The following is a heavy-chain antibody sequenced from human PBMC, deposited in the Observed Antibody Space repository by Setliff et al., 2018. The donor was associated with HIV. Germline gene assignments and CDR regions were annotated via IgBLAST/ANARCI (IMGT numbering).Heavy chain of an antibody. V-gene: IGHV4-39*02. Sequence: SETLSLTCTVSGGSFSSSSYYWGWIRQPPGKGLEWIGSLRPSGNTDYNPSLKSRVTISGDTSKNQFSLKLSSVTAADTAVYYCARDRRGYYYGSGSCYMDVWGTGTTVTVSS. CDR2: LRPSGNT. J-gene: IGHJ6*03. CDR1: GGSFSSSSYY. CDR3: ARDRRGYYYGSGSCYMDV. D-gene: IGHD3-10*01.